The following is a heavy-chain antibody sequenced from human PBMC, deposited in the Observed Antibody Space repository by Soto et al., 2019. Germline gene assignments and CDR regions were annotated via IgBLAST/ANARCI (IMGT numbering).Heavy chain of an antibody. Sequence: QVQLQQWGAGLLKPSETLSLTCAVYGGSFSGYYWSWIRQPPGKGLEWIGEINHSGSTNYNPSLKSRVTISVDTSKNQFSLKLSSVTAADTAVYYCASVSSGWWLDPWGQGTLVTVSS. CDR3: ASVSSGWWLDP. CDR2: INHSGST. V-gene: IGHV4-34*01. CDR1: GGSFSGYY. J-gene: IGHJ5*02. D-gene: IGHD6-19*01.